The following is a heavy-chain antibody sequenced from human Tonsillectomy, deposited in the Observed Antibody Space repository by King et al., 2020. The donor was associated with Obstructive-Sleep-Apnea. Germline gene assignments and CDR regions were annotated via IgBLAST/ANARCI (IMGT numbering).Heavy chain of an antibody. D-gene: IGHD5-12*01. CDR2: IYYSGST. J-gene: IGHJ4*02. Sequence: QLQESGPGLVKPSETLSLTCTVSGDSVNSNNYYGGGIRQPPGKGLGWLGSIYYSGSTFYNPSLKSRVTISLDTSKNQFSLKLSSVTAADTAIYYCAREHSGQKADYWGQGTLVTVSS. V-gene: IGHV4-39*07. CDR1: GDSVNSNNYY. CDR3: AREHSGQKADY.